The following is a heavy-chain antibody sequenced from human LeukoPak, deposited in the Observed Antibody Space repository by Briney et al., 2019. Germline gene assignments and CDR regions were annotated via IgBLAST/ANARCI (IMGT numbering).Heavy chain of an antibody. V-gene: IGHV3-23*01. D-gene: IGHD6-19*01. CDR1: GFTFSSYT. CDR2: ISGSGGST. J-gene: IGHJ4*02. Sequence: PGGSLRLSCAASGFTFSSYTMTWVRQAPGKGLEWVSSISGSGGSTYDADSVKGRFIISRDNSKNTLYLQMNSLRAEDTAIYYCAKGQWLFDYWGQGTLATVSS. CDR3: AKGQWLFDY.